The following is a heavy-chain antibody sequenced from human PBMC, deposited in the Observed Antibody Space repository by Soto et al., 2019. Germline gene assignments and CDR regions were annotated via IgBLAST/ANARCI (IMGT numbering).Heavy chain of an antibody. V-gene: IGHV1-69*13. CDR2: IIPILGTT. Sequence: ASVNVSCKGSGGSLRSFPSNWVRQAPGQRFEWMGGIIPILGTTNFTQKFQDRVTFTADESTATTYMTLSSLTSEGTAFYYFTSFDSNGYYPQNHYWGPGTQVTVS. CDR1: GGSLRSFP. D-gene: IGHD3-22*01. CDR3: TSFDSNGYYPQNHY. J-gene: IGHJ4*02.